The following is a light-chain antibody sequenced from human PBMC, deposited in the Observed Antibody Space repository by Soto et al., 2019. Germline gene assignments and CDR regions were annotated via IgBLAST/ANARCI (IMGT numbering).Light chain of an antibody. CDR2: AAS. CDR3: LKYNSVPYT. J-gene: IGKJ2*01. V-gene: IGKV1-27*01. CDR1: QGISDY. Sequence: DIQMTQSPSSLSASVGDRVTITCRASQGISDYLAWYQQKPGKVPKLLIYAASTLQSGVPSRFSGSGSGTEFTLTISRPQPEDAATYYCLKYNSVPYTFGQGTKLEIK.